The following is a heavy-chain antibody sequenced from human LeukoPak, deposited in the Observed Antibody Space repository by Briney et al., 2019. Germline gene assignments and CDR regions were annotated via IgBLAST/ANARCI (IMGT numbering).Heavy chain of an antibody. CDR1: GGSISSSSYY. J-gene: IGHJ3*02. CDR3: ARYNYYDSSGPSDAFDI. CDR2: IYYSGST. V-gene: IGHV4-39*07. D-gene: IGHD3-22*01. Sequence: SETLSLTCTVSGGSISSSSYYWGWIRQPPGKGLEWIGSIYYSGSTYYNPSLKSRVTISVDTSKNQFSLKLSSVTAADTAVYYCARYNYYDSSGPSDAFDIWGQGTMVTVSS.